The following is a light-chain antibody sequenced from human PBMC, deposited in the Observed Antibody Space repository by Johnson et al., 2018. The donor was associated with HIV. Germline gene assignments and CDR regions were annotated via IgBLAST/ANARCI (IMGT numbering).Light chain of an antibody. CDR1: SSNIGNNY. V-gene: IGLV1-51*02. Sequence: QSVLTQPPSVSAAPVQKVTISCSGSSSNIGNNYVSWYQQFPGTAPKLLIYENNKRPSGIPDRFSGSKSGTSATLDITGLQTGDEADYYCGTWDSSLNAYVFGAATKVAVL. CDR3: GTWDSSLNAYV. CDR2: ENN. J-gene: IGLJ1*01.